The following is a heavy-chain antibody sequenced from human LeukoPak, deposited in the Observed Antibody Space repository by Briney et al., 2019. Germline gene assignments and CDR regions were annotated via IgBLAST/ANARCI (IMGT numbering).Heavy chain of an antibody. J-gene: IGHJ6*03. D-gene: IGHD7-27*01. V-gene: IGHV4-61*02. CDR2: IYTSGST. Sequence: PSETLSLTCAVSGYSISSGYYWSWIRQPAGKGLEWIGRIYTSGSTNYNPSLKSRVTISVDKSKNQFSLKLSSVTAADTAVYYCARGRVTGDYYYYYYMDVWGKGTTVTVSS. CDR3: ARGRVTGDYYYYYYMDV. CDR1: GYSISSGYY.